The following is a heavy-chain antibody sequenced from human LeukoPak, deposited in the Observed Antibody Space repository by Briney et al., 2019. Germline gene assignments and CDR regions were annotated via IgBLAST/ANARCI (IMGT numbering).Heavy chain of an antibody. CDR2: IIPIFGTA. Sequence: GSSVKVSCKASGGTFSSYAISWVRQAPGQGIEWMGGIIPIFGTANYAQKFQGRVTITTDESTSTAYMELSSLRSEDTAVYYCARGLRFLEWFPDVWGKGTTVTVSS. D-gene: IGHD3-3*01. CDR1: GGTFSSYA. J-gene: IGHJ6*04. V-gene: IGHV1-69*05. CDR3: ARGLRFLEWFPDV.